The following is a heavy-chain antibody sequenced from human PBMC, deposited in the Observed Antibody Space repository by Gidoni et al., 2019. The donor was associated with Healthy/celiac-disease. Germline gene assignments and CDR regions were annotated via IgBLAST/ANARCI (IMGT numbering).Heavy chain of an antibody. CDR3: ARDGVTTVTTEGLDY. J-gene: IGHJ4*02. D-gene: IGHD4-17*01. CDR1: GFTFSSYG. Sequence: QVQLVESGGGVVQPGRSLRLSCAASGFTFSSYGMHWVRQAPGKGLEWVAVISYDGSNKYYADSVKGRFTISRDNSKNTLYLQMNSLRAEDTAVYYCARDGVTTVTTEGLDYWGQGTLVTVSS. CDR2: ISYDGSNK. V-gene: IGHV3-30*03.